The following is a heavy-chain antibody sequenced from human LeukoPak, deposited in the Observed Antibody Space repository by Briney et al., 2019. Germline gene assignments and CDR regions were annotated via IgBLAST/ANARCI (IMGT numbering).Heavy chain of an antibody. J-gene: IGHJ4*02. CDR1: GFTVSSNY. CDR3: ARVFSTGYFVY. CDR2: IYSGGST. D-gene: IGHD2/OR15-2a*01. V-gene: IGHV3-66*01. Sequence: GGSLRLSCAASGFTVSSNYMSWVRQAPGKGLEWVSVIYSGGSTYYADSVKGRFTISRDNSKNTLYLQMNSLRAEDTAVYYCARVFSTGYFVYWGQGTLVTVSS.